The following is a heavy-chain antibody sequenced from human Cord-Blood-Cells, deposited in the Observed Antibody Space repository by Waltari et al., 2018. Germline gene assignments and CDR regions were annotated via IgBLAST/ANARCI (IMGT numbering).Heavy chain of an antibody. CDR1: GGSISSSSYY. Sequence: QLQLQESGPGLVKPSETLSLTCTVSGGSISSSSYYWGWIRQPPGKGLEWIGSIYYSGSTYYNPSLKSRVTISVDTYKNQFSLKLSSVTAADTAVYYCAGFYYYGSGSYFDYWGQGTLVTVSS. D-gene: IGHD3-10*01. CDR3: AGFYYYGSGSYFDY. CDR2: IYYSGST. V-gene: IGHV4-39*01. J-gene: IGHJ4*02.